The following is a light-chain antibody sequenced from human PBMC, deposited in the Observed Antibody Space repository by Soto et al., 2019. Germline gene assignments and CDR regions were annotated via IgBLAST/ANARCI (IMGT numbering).Light chain of an antibody. Sequence: EIVLTQSPATLSLSPGEKATLSCRASQSVSTYLAWYQQKPGQAPRLLIYGASNRATGIPARFSGSGSGTDFTLTISSLEPEDFAVYYCKQRTDWALYTFGQGTRLEIK. V-gene: IGKV3-11*01. CDR1: QSVSTY. J-gene: IGKJ2*01. CDR3: KQRTDWALYT. CDR2: GAS.